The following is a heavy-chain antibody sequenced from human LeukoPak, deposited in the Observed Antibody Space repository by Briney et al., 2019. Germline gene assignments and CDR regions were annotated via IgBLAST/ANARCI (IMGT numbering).Heavy chain of an antibody. CDR3: ARGKTADGYPYYYDY. V-gene: IGHV4-4*07. CDR1: GGSISSYF. CDR2: IYTNVNT. J-gene: IGHJ4*02. Sequence: SETLSLTCTVSGGSISSYFWSWIRQPAGKGLEWIGRIYTNVNTNYNPSLKSRVAMSVDTSRNQFSLKLTSVTAADAAVYYCARGKTADGYPYYYDYWGQGILVTVSS. D-gene: IGHD5-18*01.